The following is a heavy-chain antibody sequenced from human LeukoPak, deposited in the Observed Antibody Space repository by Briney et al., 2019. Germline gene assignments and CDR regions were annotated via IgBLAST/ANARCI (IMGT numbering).Heavy chain of an antibody. J-gene: IGHJ4*02. Sequence: GGSLRLSCAASGFXFSDHYIDWVRQAPGRGLEWVGRIRNKANSHTTEYAASVKDRFTISRDDSKNSLYLQMNSLKTEDTAVYYCVTVSSFDYWGQGTLVTVSS. CDR3: VTVSSFDY. V-gene: IGHV3-72*01. CDR2: IRNKANSHTT. CDR1: GFXFSDHY.